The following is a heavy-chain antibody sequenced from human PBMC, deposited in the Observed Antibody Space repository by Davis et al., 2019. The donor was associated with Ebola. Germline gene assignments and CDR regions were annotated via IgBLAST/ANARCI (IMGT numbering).Heavy chain of an antibody. CDR3: AREADYYDSSGYSHYFDY. Sequence: PGGSLRLSCAASGFTFSRYTMNWVRQAPGKGLEWVSSISSSSSYIYYADSVKGRFTISRDNAKNSLYLQMNSLRAEDTAVCYCAREADYYDSSGYSHYFDYWGQGTLVTVFS. CDR2: ISSSSSYI. V-gene: IGHV3-21*01. CDR1: GFTFSRYT. D-gene: IGHD3-22*01. J-gene: IGHJ4*02.